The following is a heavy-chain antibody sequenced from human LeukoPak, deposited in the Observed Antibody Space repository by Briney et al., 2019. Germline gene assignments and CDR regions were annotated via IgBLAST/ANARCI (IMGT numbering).Heavy chain of an antibody. J-gene: IGHJ4*02. CDR2: IYYSGST. D-gene: IGHD3-22*01. Sequence: KPSETLSLTCTVSGGSIGTYYWNWVRQPPGRGLEWIAYIYYSGSTNYNPSLKSRVTISVDTSKNQFSLKLSSVTAADTAVYYCARGAASSGYYSIFYCDYWGQGTLVTVSS. CDR1: GGSIGTYY. V-gene: IGHV4-59*01. CDR3: ARGAASSGYYSIFYCDY.